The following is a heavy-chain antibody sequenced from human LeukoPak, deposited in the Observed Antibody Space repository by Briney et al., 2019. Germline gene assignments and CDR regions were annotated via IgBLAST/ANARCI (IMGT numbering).Heavy chain of an antibody. D-gene: IGHD2-2*01. CDR1: GFTFSSYW. CDR2: IKQDGSEK. V-gene: IGHV3-7*01. CDR3: AKPSFCSSTSCYGRDYYFDY. Sequence: GGSLRLSCAASGFTFSSYWMSWVRQAPGKGLEWVANIKQDGSEKYYVDSVKGRFTISRDNAKNSLYLQMNSLRAEDTAVYYCAKPSFCSSTSCYGRDYYFDYWGQGTLVTVSS. J-gene: IGHJ4*02.